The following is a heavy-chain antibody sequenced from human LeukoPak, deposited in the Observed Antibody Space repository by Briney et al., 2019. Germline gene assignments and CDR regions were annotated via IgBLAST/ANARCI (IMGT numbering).Heavy chain of an antibody. J-gene: IGHJ3*02. CDR2: INPNSGGT. CDR3: ARVLSGISSATDAFDM. Sequence: ASVKVSCRASGYTFTAYYLHWVRQAPGQGLEWMGRINPNSGGTDSTQNFQGRVTMTRDTSMNTAYMEFSSLRSDDTALYYCARVLSGISSATDAFDMWGQGTMVTVSS. D-gene: IGHD1-14*01. V-gene: IGHV1-2*06. CDR1: GYTFTAYY.